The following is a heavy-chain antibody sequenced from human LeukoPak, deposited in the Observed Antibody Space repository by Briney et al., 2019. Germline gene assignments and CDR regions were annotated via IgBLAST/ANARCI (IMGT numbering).Heavy chain of an antibody. Sequence: PGGSLRLSCVASGFTFSTYWMNWDRQAPGKGLERVGTISPDGSDKYYVDSVKGRFTISRDNAKTSLYLQINSLRADDTALYFCARGIVVVVGASDHFDYWGQGTLITVSS. CDR1: GFTFSTYW. CDR3: ARGIVVVVGASDHFDY. V-gene: IGHV3-7*01. CDR2: ISPDGSDK. J-gene: IGHJ4*02. D-gene: IGHD2-15*01.